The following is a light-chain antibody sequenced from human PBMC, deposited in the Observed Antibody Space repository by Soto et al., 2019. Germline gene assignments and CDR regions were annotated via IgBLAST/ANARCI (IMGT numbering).Light chain of an antibody. CDR1: QSVSNY. Sequence: EIVFTQSPATLSLSPGERATLSCRASQSVSNYLAWYPQKPGQAPRLLIYRTSSRDTGIPDRFSGSGSGTEFTLTISRLEPEDFAVYFCQQYGSATLTFGGGTKVDIK. CDR2: RTS. J-gene: IGKJ4*01. V-gene: IGKV3-20*01. CDR3: QQYGSATLT.